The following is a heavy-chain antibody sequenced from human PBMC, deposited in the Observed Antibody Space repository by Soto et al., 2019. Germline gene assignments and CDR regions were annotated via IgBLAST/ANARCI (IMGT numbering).Heavy chain of an antibody. CDR1: GGTFSSYA. J-gene: IGHJ6*02. Sequence: ASVKVSCKAAGGTFSSYAISWVRQAPGQGLEWMGGIIPIFGTANYAQKFQGRVRITADESTSTAYMELSSLRSKDTVVYYCARITLSTNYYDSSGLTHGAYYYYYGMDVWGQGTTVTVSS. CDR2: IIPIFGTA. D-gene: IGHD3-22*01. V-gene: IGHV1-69*13. CDR3: ARITLSTNYYDSSGLTHGAYYYYYGMDV.